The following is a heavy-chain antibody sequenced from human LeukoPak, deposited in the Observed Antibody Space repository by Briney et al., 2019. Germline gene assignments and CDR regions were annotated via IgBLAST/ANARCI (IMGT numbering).Heavy chain of an antibody. J-gene: IGHJ4*02. D-gene: IGHD3-9*01. CDR1: GFTFSSYA. CDR3: ARVSYDILPGLYYFDY. CDR2: ISYDGSNK. Sequence: PGGSLRLSCAASGFTFSSYAMHWVRQAPGKGPEWVAVISYDGSNKYYADSVKGRFTISRDNSKNTLYLQMNSLRAEDTAVYYCARVSYDILPGLYYFDYWGQGTLVTVSS. V-gene: IGHV3-30*04.